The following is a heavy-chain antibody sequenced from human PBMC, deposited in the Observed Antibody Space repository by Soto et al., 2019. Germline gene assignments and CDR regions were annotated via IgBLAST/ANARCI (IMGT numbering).Heavy chain of an antibody. D-gene: IGHD3-3*01. CDR2: FNPIGGST. V-gene: IGHV1-46*01. J-gene: IGHJ3*02. CDR1: GYTFTPHH. Sequence: ASVKVSCKASGYTFTPHHMHWVRQAPGQGPEWMGIFNPIGGSTGYAQNFRGRVTMSRDTSTSTVYMELSSLRSEDTAMYYCARDKNEEGVFDIWGQGTLVTVSS. CDR3: ARDKNEEGVFDI.